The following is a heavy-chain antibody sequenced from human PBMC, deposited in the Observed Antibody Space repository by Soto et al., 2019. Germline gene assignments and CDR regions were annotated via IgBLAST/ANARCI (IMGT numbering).Heavy chain of an antibody. V-gene: IGHV4-34*01. CDR2: INHSGST. Sequence: QVQLQQWGAGLLKPSETLSLTCAVYGGSFSDYYWSWIRQPPGKGLEWIGEINHSGSTNYNPSLKSRVTMSVDTSENQFSLRLSSLTAADTAIYFCARGGTGHMDVWGKGITVTVSS. CDR1: GGSFSDYY. J-gene: IGHJ6*03. CDR3: ARGGTGHMDV.